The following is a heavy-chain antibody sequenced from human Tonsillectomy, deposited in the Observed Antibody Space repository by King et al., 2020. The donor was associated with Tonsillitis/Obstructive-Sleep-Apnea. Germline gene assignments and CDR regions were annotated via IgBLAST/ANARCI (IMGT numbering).Heavy chain of an antibody. V-gene: IGHV1-2*06. CDR2: INPNSGGT. Sequence: QLVQSGAEVKKPGASVKVSCKASGYTFTGYYMHWVRQAPGQGLEWMGRINPNSGGTNYAQKFQGRVTMTRDTSISTAYMELSRLRSDDTAVYYCARDPPRVHTAMDTDYWGQGTLVTVSS. D-gene: IGHD5-18*01. CDR3: ARDPPRVHTAMDTDY. J-gene: IGHJ4*02. CDR1: GYTFTGYY.